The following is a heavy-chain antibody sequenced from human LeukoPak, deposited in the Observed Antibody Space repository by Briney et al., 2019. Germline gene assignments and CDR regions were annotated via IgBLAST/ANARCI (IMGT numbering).Heavy chain of an antibody. D-gene: IGHD3-3*01. J-gene: IGHJ4*02. V-gene: IGHV1-18*01. CDR3: ARGVWSGTGKYYFDY. CDR2: ISAYNGNT. Sequence: GASVKVSCKASGYTFTSYGISWVRQAPGQGLEWMGWISAYNGNTNYAQKLQGRVTMTTDTSTSTAYMELRSLRSDDTAVYYCARGVWSGTGKYYFDYWGQGTLVTVSS. CDR1: GYTFTSYG.